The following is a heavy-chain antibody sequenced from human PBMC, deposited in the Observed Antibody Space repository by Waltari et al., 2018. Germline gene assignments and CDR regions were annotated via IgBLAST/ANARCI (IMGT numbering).Heavy chain of an antibody. Sequence: QVQLQESGPGLVKPSETLSLTCTVSGGSISSHYWSWIRQPPGKGLEWIGYIYYSGSTNYHPSLKSRVTISVDTSKNQFSLKLSSVTAADPAVYYCARGNAAAGTPFDYWGQGTLVTVSS. CDR3: ARGNAAAGTPFDY. CDR2: IYYSGST. D-gene: IGHD6-13*01. CDR1: GGSISSHY. J-gene: IGHJ4*02. V-gene: IGHV4-59*11.